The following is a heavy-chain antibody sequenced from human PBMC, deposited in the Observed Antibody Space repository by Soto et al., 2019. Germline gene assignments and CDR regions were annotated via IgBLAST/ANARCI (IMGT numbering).Heavy chain of an antibody. Sequence: GGSLRLSCAASGFTFSSYWMHWVRQAPGKGLVWVSRINSDGITTSYADSVKGRFTISRDNAKNTLYLQMNSLRAEDTAVYYCARGSYYYVSSGSYSDYWGQGTLVTVSS. V-gene: IGHV3-74*01. CDR2: INSDGITT. CDR3: ARGSYYYVSSGSYSDY. J-gene: IGHJ4*02. D-gene: IGHD3-22*01. CDR1: GFTFSSYW.